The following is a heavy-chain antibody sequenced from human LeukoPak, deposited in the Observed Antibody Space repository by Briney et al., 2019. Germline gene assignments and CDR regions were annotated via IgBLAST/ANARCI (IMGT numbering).Heavy chain of an antibody. J-gene: IGHJ4*02. Sequence: PGGSLRLSCAASGFTFSTSAMHWVRQAPGKGLEYVSGISSNGGTTYYANSVKGRFTISRDNSKSTLYLQMGSLRAEDMAVYYCARAPSPYYYDSSAYYSDYWGQGTLVTVSS. D-gene: IGHD3-22*01. CDR2: ISSNGGTT. V-gene: IGHV3-64*01. CDR3: ARAPSPYYYDSSAYYSDY. CDR1: GFTFSTSA.